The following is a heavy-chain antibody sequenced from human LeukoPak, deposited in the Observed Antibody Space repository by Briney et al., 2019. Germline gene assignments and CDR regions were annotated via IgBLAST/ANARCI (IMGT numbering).Heavy chain of an antibody. CDR2: IYYSGST. D-gene: IGHD4-17*01. V-gene: IGHV4-30-4*01. Sequence: SETLSLTCTVSGGSISSGDYYWSWIRQPPGKGLEWIGYIYYSGSTYYNPSLKSRVTISVDTSKNQFSLKLSSVTAADTAVYYCAGTDYGDYSIPPPDYWGQGTLVTVSS. CDR3: AGTDYGDYSIPPPDY. J-gene: IGHJ4*02. CDR1: GGSISSGDYY.